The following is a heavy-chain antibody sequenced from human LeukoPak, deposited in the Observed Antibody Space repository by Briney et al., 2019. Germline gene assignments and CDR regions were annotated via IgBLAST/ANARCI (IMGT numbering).Heavy chain of an antibody. CDR1: GGTFTSYD. Sequence: ASVKVSCKASGGTFTSYDINWVRQATGHGLEWMGWMNPNSGNTGYAQKFQGRVTITRNTSISTAYMELSSLRSEDTAVYYCARLRIYCSSGSCYNNWFDPWGQGTLVTVSS. D-gene: IGHD2-15*01. V-gene: IGHV1-8*03. J-gene: IGHJ5*02. CDR3: ARLRIYCSSGSCYNNWFDP. CDR2: MNPNSGNT.